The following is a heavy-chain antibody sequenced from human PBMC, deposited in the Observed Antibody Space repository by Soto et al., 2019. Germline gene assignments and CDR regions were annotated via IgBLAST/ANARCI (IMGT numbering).Heavy chain of an antibody. J-gene: IGHJ4*02. D-gene: IGHD2-15*01. V-gene: IGHV4-34*01. Sequence: QVQLQQWGAGLLKPSETLSLTCAVYGGSFSGYYWSWIRQPPGKGLEWIGEINHSGSTNYNPSLKSRVTISGGTSKNQFSLKLRSVAGADTAVYYCARAAPRYCCGGSCYSGRDYLGQGTLVTVSS. CDR2: INHSGST. CDR1: GGSFSGYY. CDR3: ARAAPRYCCGGSCYSGRDY.